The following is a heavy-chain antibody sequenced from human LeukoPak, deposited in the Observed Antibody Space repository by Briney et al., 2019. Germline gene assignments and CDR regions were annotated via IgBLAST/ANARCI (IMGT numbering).Heavy chain of an antibody. Sequence: GGSLRLSCAASRFTFSSYWMTWVRQSPGKGLEWVANIKQDGSEEYYVDSVEGRFTISRDNAKNSLYLQMNSLRAEDTAIYYCARCGTRGDASDIWGQGTMVTVSS. V-gene: IGHV3-7*03. D-gene: IGHD2-21*01. CDR1: RFTFSSYW. CDR3: ARCGTRGDASDI. J-gene: IGHJ3*02. CDR2: IKQDGSEE.